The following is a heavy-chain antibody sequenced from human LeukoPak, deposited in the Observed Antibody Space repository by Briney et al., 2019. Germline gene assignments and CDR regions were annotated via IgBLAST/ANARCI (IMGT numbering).Heavy chain of an antibody. CDR2: IRPDGSQQ. D-gene: IGHD4-11*01. CDR1: GFTFTNFW. CDR3: AGRDSARNPWAY. Sequence: PGGSLRLSCAASGFTFTNFWMNWIRRAPGRGLEWVANIRPDGSQQFYVDSVKGRFTISRDTAKNSVYLQMNSLRADDTAVYYCAGRDSARNPWAYWGQGTLVTVST. V-gene: IGHV3-7*01. J-gene: IGHJ4*02.